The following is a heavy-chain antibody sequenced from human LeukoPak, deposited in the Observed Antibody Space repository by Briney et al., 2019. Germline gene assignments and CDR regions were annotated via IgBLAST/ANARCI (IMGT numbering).Heavy chain of an antibody. D-gene: IGHD1-26*01. V-gene: IGHV3-72*01. CDR3: ADLGDTL. Sequence: GGSLRLSCAASGFTFSDHYMDWVRQAPGKRLEWVGHIRNRANSYTTFYAASVKGRFTISRDDSKNSLYLQMNSLQTEDAAVYYCADLGDTLWGQGTLVTVSS. CDR2: IRNRANSYTT. J-gene: IGHJ4*02. CDR1: GFTFSDHY.